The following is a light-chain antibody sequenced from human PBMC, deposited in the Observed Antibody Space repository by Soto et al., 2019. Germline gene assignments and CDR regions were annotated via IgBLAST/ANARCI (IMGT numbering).Light chain of an antibody. CDR1: QSISSW. CDR2: KAS. Sequence: DIQVTQSPSTLSASVGDRVTITCRASQSISSWLAWYQQKPGKAPKLLIYKASSLESGVPSRFSGSGSGTEFTLTISSLQPDDFATYYCQQYNSYPLTFAQGTRLEI. J-gene: IGKJ5*01. V-gene: IGKV1-5*03. CDR3: QQYNSYPLT.